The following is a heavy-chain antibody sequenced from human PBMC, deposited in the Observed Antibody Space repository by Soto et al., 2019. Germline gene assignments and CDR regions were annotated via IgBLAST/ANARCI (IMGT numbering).Heavy chain of an antibody. Sequence: EVQLLESGGGLVQPGGSLTLSCAASGFTFNNYAMNWVRQAPGKGLEWVSAISGSGDKTYYADSVKALFTISRYISKNVVYVQMNGLGADDTAVYYCANVGERFPYYFDYWGQGTLVTVSS. CDR1: GFTFNNYA. D-gene: IGHD1-26*01. CDR2: ISGSGDKT. CDR3: ANVGERFPYYFDY. V-gene: IGHV3-23*01. J-gene: IGHJ4*02.